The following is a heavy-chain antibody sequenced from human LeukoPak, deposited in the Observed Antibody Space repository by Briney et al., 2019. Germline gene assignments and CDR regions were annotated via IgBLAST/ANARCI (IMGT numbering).Heavy chain of an antibody. D-gene: IGHD6-19*01. CDR2: IYYSGST. J-gene: IGHJ6*02. Sequence: SETLSLTCSVSGGSIGSGGYYWNWIRQHPGKGLEWIGYIYYSGSTNYNPSLKSRVTISVDTSKNQFSLKLSSVTAADTAVYYCARDLKIWAVAGLGNGMDVWGQGTTVTVSS. CDR1: GGSIGSGGYY. V-gene: IGHV4-61*08. CDR3: ARDLKIWAVAGLGNGMDV.